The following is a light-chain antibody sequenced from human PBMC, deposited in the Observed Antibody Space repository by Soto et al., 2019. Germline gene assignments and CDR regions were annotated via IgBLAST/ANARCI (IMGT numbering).Light chain of an antibody. CDR3: QQYGSLSWT. Sequence: EILMTQSPATLSVSPGERATVSCRASQSVSSNLAWYQQKPGQAPRLLIYGASTRATGIPARFSGSGSGTEFTLTISSLQSEDFAVYYCQQYGSLSWTFGQGTKVEIK. J-gene: IGKJ1*01. CDR2: GAS. V-gene: IGKV3-15*01. CDR1: QSVSSN.